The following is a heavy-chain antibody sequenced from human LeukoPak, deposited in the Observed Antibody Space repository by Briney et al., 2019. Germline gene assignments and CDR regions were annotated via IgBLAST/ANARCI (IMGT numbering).Heavy chain of an antibody. Sequence: PSETLSLTCTVSGGSISSGGYYWSWIRQHPGKGLEWIGYIYYSGSTYYNPSLKSRVTISVDTSKNQFSLKLSSVTAADTAVYYCARRRTWGMGGDFDYWGQGTLVTVSS. J-gene: IGHJ4*02. CDR3: ARRRTWGMGGDFDY. CDR2: IYYSGST. CDR1: GGSISSGGYY. D-gene: IGHD3-16*01. V-gene: IGHV4-31*03.